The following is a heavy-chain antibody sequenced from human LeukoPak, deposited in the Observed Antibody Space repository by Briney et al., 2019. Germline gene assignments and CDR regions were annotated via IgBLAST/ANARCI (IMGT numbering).Heavy chain of an antibody. CDR1: GYSISSGYY. V-gene: IGHV4-38-2*02. J-gene: IGHJ4*02. CDR3: ARDPKYSSGVY. CDR2: VCHSGST. Sequence: SETLSLTCSVSGYSISSGYYWGWIRQPPGKGLEWIGSVCHSGSTFYNPSLESRVTISVDTSKNQFSLKLSSVTAADTAVYYCARDPKYSSGVYWGQGTLVTVSS. D-gene: IGHD6-19*01.